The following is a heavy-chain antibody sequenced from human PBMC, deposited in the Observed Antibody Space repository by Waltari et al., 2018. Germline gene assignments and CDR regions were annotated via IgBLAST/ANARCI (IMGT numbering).Heavy chain of an antibody. CDR1: GFSFNKSA. CDR2: ISGNGGST. CDR3: AKVIGAYGSYFDY. J-gene: IGHJ4*02. V-gene: IGHV3-23*01. Sequence: EVQLLESGGGLVQPGGSLRLSCAASGFSFNKSAMTWVRQAPGKGLEWVSTISGNGGSTYYADSVKGRFTISRDNSKNTVYLQMNNLRAEDTAVFYCAKVIGAYGSYFDYWGQGALVTVSS. D-gene: IGHD3-10*01.